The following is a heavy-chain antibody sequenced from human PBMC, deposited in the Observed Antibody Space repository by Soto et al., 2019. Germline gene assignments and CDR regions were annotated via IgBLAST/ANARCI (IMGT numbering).Heavy chain of an antibody. CDR1: AASVTTGMKY. V-gene: IGHV4-61*01. D-gene: IGHD3-10*01. CDR2: MYKTGNT. CDR3: MKAHESGDFLGMSV. Sequence: PSETLSLTCTVSAASVTTGMKYWGWFRQPPGRALECIGSMYKTGNTFLNSSLKSRVTISMETSKNQLSLTLSSVTAADTAVYFCMKAHESGDFLGMSVWGPGTQVTVSS. J-gene: IGHJ4*03.